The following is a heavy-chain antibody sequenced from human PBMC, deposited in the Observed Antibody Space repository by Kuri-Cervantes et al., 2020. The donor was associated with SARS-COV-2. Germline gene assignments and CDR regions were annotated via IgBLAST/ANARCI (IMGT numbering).Heavy chain of an antibody. CDR3: ARNPRAYGGFDP. CDR2: IYYSGST. D-gene: IGHD3-10*01. Sequence: SETLSLTCTVSGGSISSSSYYWGWIRQPPGKGLEWIGSIYYSGSTYYNPSLKSRVTISVDTSKNQFSLKLSSVTAADTAVYYCARNPRAYGGFDPWGQGTLVTVSS. CDR1: GGSISSSSYY. J-gene: IGHJ5*02. V-gene: IGHV4-39*01.